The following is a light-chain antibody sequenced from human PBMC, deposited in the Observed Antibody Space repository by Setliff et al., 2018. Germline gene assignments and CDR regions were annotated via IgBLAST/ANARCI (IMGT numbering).Light chain of an antibody. Sequence: QSVLTQPRSVSGSPGQSVTISCTGSSSDVGAYNYVSWYQQHPGKAPKLMIYDVTKRPSGVPDRFSGSKSANTASLTISGLQAEDEADYYCSSYAGNFLFVFGIGTKVTVL. J-gene: IGLJ1*01. CDR3: SSYAGNFLFV. V-gene: IGLV2-11*01. CDR1: SSDVGAYNY. CDR2: DVT.